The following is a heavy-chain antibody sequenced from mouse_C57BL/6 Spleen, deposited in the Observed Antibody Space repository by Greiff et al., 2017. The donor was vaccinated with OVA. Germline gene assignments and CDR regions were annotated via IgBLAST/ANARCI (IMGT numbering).Heavy chain of an antibody. CDR1: GYTFTSYW. V-gene: IGHV1-52*01. J-gene: IGHJ2*01. D-gene: IGHD1-1*01. CDR3: ARGEVQYYGSSYSY. CDR2: IDPSDSET. Sequence: VQLQQPGAELVRPGSSVKLSCKASGYTFTSYWMHWVKQRPIQGLEWIGNIDPSDSETHYNQKFKDKATLTVDKSSSTAYMQLSSLTSEDSAVYYCARGEVQYYGSSYSYWGQGTTLTVSS.